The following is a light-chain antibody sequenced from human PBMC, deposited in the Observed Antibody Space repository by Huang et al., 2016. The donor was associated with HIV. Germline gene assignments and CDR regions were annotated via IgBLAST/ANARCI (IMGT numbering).Light chain of an antibody. V-gene: IGKV1-6*01. CDR3: LQDYNYPRT. J-gene: IGKJ1*01. Sequence: AIQMTQSPSSLSASVGDRVTITCRASQDSRHDLGWYQQRPGKAPKLQSYAASELHTGVTLRFSGSGSGTDFTLTSSSLQPEDFATYYCLQDYNYPRTFGQGTKVQV. CDR1: QDSRHD. CDR2: AAS.